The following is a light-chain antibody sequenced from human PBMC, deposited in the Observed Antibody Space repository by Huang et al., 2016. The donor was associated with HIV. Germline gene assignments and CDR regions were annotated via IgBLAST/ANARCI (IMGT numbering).Light chain of an antibody. CDR3: QEYYSAPYT. J-gene: IGKJ2*01. V-gene: IGKV1-27*01. CDR2: GSS. Sequence: DIQMTQSPSSLSTSIGDIVTITCRASQGISNYVAWYQQNPVNVPKLLIYGSSTLQSRGPSRFSGSGSWTDFTLTISSLQPEDVATYYCQEYYSAPYTFGQGTKLEIK. CDR1: QGISNY.